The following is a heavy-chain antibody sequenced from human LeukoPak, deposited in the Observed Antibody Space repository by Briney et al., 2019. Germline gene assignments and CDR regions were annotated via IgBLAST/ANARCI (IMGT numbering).Heavy chain of an antibody. CDR3: ARLFDS. J-gene: IGHJ4*02. V-gene: IGHV4-39*01. CDR2: INYSGTT. CDR1: GGAISNDNFY. Sequence: PSDTLSLTCTVSGGAISNDNFYWGWVRQPPGKGLEWVGSINYSGTTYYNPSLRGRVSISVDTSRTQFFLRLSSVTAADTAVYYCARLFDSWGQGTLVTVSS.